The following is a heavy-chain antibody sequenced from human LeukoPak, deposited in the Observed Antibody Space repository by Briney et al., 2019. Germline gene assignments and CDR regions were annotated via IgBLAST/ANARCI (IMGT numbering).Heavy chain of an antibody. V-gene: IGHV3-48*03. CDR3: AREEAIFNQHNWFDP. D-gene: IGHD3-3*01. Sequence: GGSLRLSCAASGFTFSSYEMHWVRQAPGKGLEWVSYISSSGSTIYYADSVKGRFTISRDNAKNSLYLQMNSLRAEDTAVYYCAREEAIFNQHNWFDPWGQGTLVTVSS. J-gene: IGHJ5*02. CDR2: ISSSGSTI. CDR1: GFTFSSYE.